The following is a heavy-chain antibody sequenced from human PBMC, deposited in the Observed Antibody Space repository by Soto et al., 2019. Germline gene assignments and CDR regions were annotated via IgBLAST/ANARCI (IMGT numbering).Heavy chain of an antibody. Sequence: SETLSLTCTVSGGSISSGDYYWSWIRQPPGKGLEWIGYIYYSGSTYYNPSLKSRVTISVDTSKNQFSLKLSSVTAADTAVYYCARAYCGGDCYPVYRSWFDPWGQGTLVTVSS. V-gene: IGHV4-30-4*01. CDR2: IYYSGST. CDR1: GGSISSGDYY. D-gene: IGHD2-21*02. J-gene: IGHJ5*02. CDR3: ARAYCGGDCYPVYRSWFDP.